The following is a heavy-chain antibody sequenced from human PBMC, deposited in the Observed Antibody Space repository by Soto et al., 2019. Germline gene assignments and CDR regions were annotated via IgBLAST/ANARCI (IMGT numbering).Heavy chain of an antibody. CDR3: ARDSGDYDILTGYAYYYYGMDV. J-gene: IGHJ6*02. Sequence: GSLRLSCAASGFTFSSYSMNWVRQAPGKGLEWVSYISSSSSTIYYADSVKGRFTISRDNAKNSLYLQMNSLRDEDTAVYYCARDSGDYDILTGYAYYYYGMDVWGQGTTVTVSS. CDR2: ISSSSSTI. CDR1: GFTFSSYS. V-gene: IGHV3-48*02. D-gene: IGHD3-9*01.